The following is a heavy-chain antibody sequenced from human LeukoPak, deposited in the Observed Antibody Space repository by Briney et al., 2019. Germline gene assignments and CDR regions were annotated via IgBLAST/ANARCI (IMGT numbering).Heavy chain of an antibody. CDR3: AKDRDDYVWGSYLGAFDI. CDR1: GLTLSNSA. J-gene: IGHJ3*02. Sequence: PGGSLRLSCAASGLTLSNSAMSWVRQAPGKGLEWVSLISGSGGSTYYADSVKGRFTISRDNFKNTLYLQMNSLRAEDTAVFYCAKDRDDYVWGSYLGAFDIWGQGTMVTVSS. CDR2: ISGSGGST. V-gene: IGHV3-23*01. D-gene: IGHD3-16*01.